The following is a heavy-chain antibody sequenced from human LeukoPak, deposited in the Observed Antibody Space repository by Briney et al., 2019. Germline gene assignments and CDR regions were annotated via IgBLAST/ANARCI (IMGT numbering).Heavy chain of an antibody. CDR2: IQWKGGIV. D-gene: IGHD2-8*01. J-gene: IGHJ1*01. V-gene: IGHV3-20*04. Sequence: GGSLRLSCAASGFTFDDYGMNWVRQAPGKGLEWVSGIQWKGGIVGYAESVKGRFTIYRDNARNSLYLRMTGLRAEDTALYYCARGPKLGYCANGLCSQYFQDWGQGTLVTVSS. CDR3: ARGPKLGYCANGLCSQYFQD. CDR1: GFTFDDYG.